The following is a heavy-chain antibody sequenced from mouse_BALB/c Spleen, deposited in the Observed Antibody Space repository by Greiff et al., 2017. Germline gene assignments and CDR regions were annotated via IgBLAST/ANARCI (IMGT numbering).Heavy chain of an antibody. CDR3: ARQNYYGSSYEGYYAMDY. CDR2: ISSGGGST. D-gene: IGHD1-1*01. J-gene: IGHJ4*01. CDR1: GFAFSSYD. V-gene: IGHV5-12-1*01. Sequence: DVMLVESGGGLVKPGGSLKLSCAASGFAFSSYDMSWVRQTPEKRLEWVAYISSGGGSTYYPDTVKGRFTISRDNAKNTLYLQMSSLKSEDTAMYYCARQNYYGSSYEGYYAMDYWGQGTSVTVSS.